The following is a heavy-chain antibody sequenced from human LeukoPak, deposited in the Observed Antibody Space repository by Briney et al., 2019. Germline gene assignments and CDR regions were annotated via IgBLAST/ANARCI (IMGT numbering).Heavy chain of an antibody. CDR2: IRWNSGGI. V-gene: IGHV3-9*01. D-gene: IGHD3-22*01. J-gene: IGHJ4*02. CDR3: ANGDDSSGYYYTWTY. Sequence: GGSLRLSCAASGFTFSNYGMHWVRQAPDKGLEWVSGIRWNSGGIAYADSVKGRFTISRDNAKNSLYLQMNNLRAEDTALYYCANGDDSSGYYYTWTYWGQGTLVTVSS. CDR1: GFTFSNYG.